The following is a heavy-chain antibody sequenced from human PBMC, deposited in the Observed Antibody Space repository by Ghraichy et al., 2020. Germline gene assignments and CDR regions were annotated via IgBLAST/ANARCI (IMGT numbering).Heavy chain of an antibody. V-gene: IGHV3-48*02. J-gene: IGHJ4*02. D-gene: IGHD1-7*01. CDR2: ISSSSSTI. Sequence: SYISSSSSTIYYADSVKGRFTISRDHAKNSLYLQMNSLGDEDTAVYYCVRVNWNSGRSYGYWGLGT. CDR3: VRVNWNSGRSYGY.